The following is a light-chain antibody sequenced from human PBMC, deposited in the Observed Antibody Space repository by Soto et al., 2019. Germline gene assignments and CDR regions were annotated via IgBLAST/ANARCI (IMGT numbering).Light chain of an antibody. CDR2: EVS. CDR1: SSDVGGYNY. V-gene: IGLV2-14*01. J-gene: IGLJ2*01. CDR3: SSYTSSSTPYVV. Sequence: QSALTQPASVSGSPGQSITISCTGTSSDVGGYNYVSWYQQHPGKAPKLMINEVSNRPSGVSNRFSGSKSGNTASLTISGLQAEDEADYYCSSYTSSSTPYVVFGGGTKVTVL.